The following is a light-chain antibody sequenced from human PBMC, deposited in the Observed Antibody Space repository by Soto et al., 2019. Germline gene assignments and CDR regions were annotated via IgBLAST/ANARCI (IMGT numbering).Light chain of an antibody. CDR2: DES. Sequence: EIVLTQSPGTLSLSPGERATLSCRASQSVASSHLDWYRQKPGQTPRLLIYDESSRATGIPDRISGSGSGTDFTLTISRLEPEDFAVYYCQQYGSAPFTVGPGTKVDSK. CDR1: QSVASSH. V-gene: IGKV3-20*01. CDR3: QQYGSAPFT. J-gene: IGKJ3*01.